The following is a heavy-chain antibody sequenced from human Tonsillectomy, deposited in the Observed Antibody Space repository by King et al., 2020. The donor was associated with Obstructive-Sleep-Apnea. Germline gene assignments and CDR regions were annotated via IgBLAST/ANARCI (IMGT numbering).Heavy chain of an antibody. D-gene: IGHD3-9*01. CDR1: GFTFSSYS. CDR3: AGDRGYDSLTDHHSDELDI. Sequence: DVQLVESGGGLVQPGGSLTLSCAASGFTFSSYSMSWVRQAPGKGLEWVANIKQDGSEKYYVDSVKGRFTISRDNAKSSVYLQMISLRAEDTAVYYCAGDRGYDSLTDHHSDELDIWGQGTMVTVSS. J-gene: IGHJ3*02. V-gene: IGHV3-7*03. CDR2: IKQDGSEK.